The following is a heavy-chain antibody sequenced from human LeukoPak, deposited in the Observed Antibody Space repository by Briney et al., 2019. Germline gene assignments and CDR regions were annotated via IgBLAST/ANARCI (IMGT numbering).Heavy chain of an antibody. CDR1: GFTFSNYG. Sequence: PGGSLRLTCAASGFTFSNYGMSWVRQAPGKGLEWVSFIGGSGSNTYYADSVKGRFTISRDNSKNTLYLQMNSLRAEDTAVYYSAKGYSSGWYDFDYWGQGTLVTVSS. CDR2: IGGSGSNT. J-gene: IGHJ4*02. D-gene: IGHD6-19*01. CDR3: AKGYSSGWYDFDY. V-gene: IGHV3-23*01.